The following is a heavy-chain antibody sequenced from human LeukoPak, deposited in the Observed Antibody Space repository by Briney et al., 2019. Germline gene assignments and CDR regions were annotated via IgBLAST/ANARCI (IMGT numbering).Heavy chain of an antibody. CDR3: ARAFSQYYDILTGYHSFDY. Sequence: SVKVSCKASGGTFSSYAISWVRQAPGQGLEWMGGIIPIFGTANYAQKFQGRVTITADESPSTAYMELSSLRSEDTAVYYCARAFSQYYDILTGYHSFDYWGQGTLVTVSS. J-gene: IGHJ4*02. V-gene: IGHV1-69*01. CDR1: GGTFSSYA. D-gene: IGHD3-9*01. CDR2: IIPIFGTA.